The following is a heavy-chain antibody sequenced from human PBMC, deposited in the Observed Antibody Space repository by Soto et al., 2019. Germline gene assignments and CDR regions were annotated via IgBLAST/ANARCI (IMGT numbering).Heavy chain of an antibody. D-gene: IGHD2-15*01. CDR2: ISGSGGST. CDR3: AKSKDIVVVVAEYRDAFDI. CDR1: GFTFSSYA. V-gene: IGHV3-23*01. J-gene: IGHJ3*02. Sequence: EVQLLESGGGLVQPGGSLRLSCAASGFTFSSYAMSWVRQAPGKGLEWVSAISGSGGSTYYADSVKGWFTISRDNSKNTLYLQMNSLRAEDTAVYYCAKSKDIVVVVAEYRDAFDIWGQGTMVTVSS.